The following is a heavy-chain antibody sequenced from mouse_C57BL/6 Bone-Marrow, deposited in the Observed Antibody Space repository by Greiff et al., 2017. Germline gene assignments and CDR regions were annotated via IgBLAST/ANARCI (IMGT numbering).Heavy chain of an antibody. Sequence: EVKLVESGGGLVQPGGSLKLSCAASGFTFSDYSMYWVRQTPEKRLEWVAYISNGGGSTYYPDTVKGRFTISRDNAKNTLYLQMSRLKSEDTARYYWARPYGYGFAYWGQGTLVTVSA. CDR2: ISNGGGST. D-gene: IGHD2-2*01. CDR3: ARPYGYGFAY. J-gene: IGHJ3*01. CDR1: GFTFSDYS. V-gene: IGHV5-12*01.